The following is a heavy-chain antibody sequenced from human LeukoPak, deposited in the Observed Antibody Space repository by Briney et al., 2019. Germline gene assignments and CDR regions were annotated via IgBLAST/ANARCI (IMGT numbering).Heavy chain of an antibody. CDR3: ARDADGDYVMDY. J-gene: IGHJ4*02. V-gene: IGHV1-3*01. CDR1: GYTFTSYA. Sequence: ASVTVSCKASGYTFTSYAMHWVRQAPGQRLEGMGWINAGNGNTKYSQKFQGRVTITRDTSASTAYMELSSLRSEDTAVYYCARDADGDYVMDYWGQGTLVTVSS. CDR2: INAGNGNT. D-gene: IGHD4-17*01.